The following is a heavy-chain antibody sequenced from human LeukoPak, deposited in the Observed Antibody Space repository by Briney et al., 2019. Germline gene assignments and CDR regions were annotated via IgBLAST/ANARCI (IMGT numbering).Heavy chain of an antibody. CDR2: INHSGST. V-gene: IGHV4-34*01. D-gene: IGHD3-10*01. CDR1: GFTVSSNS. Sequence: GSLRLSCTVSGFTVSSNSMSWIRQPPGKGLEWIGEINHSGSTNYNPSLKSRVTISVDTSKNQFSLKLSSVTAADTAVYYCARRSSMVRGVLKRQNWFDPWGQGTLVTVSS. J-gene: IGHJ5*02. CDR3: ARRSSMVRGVLKRQNWFDP.